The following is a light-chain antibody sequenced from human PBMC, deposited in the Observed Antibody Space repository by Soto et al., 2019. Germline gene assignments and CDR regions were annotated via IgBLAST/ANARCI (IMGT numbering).Light chain of an antibody. Sequence: QSVMTQPPSVSAAPGQKVTISCSGSSSNIGGNSVSWYQQLPGTAPKLLIYDTNRRPSGIPDRFSGSKSGTSAALDITGLQTGDEADYYCGTWDSSLTSVVFGGGTKLTVL. V-gene: IGLV1-51*01. CDR3: GTWDSSLTSVV. J-gene: IGLJ2*01. CDR2: DTN. CDR1: SSNIGGNS.